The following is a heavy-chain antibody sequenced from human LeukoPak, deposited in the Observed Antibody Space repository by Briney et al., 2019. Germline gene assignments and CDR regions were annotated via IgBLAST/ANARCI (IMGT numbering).Heavy chain of an antibody. CDR1: GGTMTKYY. CDR2: IYSSGST. J-gene: IGHJ4*02. CDR3: ARVGVVESSGYHDYYFDF. Sequence: RSETLSLTCTVSGGTMTKYYWSWLRQPAGKELEWIGRIYSSGSTNYNPSLKSRVTMSVDTSKNQFSLNLTSVTVADMAIYFCARVGVVESSGYHDYYFDFWGQGSLVTVSS. D-gene: IGHD3-22*01. V-gene: IGHV4-4*07.